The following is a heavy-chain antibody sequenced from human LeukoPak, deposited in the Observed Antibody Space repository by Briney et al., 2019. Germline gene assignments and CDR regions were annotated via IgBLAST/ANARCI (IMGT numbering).Heavy chain of an antibody. Sequence: GGSLRLSCAASGFSFSGSAIHWVRQASGKGLDWGGRIRSKANSYATAYASPVGGMFPISRDDSKNTAYLQMNSLITEDTAVYYCAGQEWEPRLLPDYWGQGTLVTVSS. CDR1: GFSFSGSA. V-gene: IGHV3-73*01. J-gene: IGHJ4*02. CDR2: IRSKANSYAT. D-gene: IGHD1-26*01. CDR3: AGQEWEPRLLPDY.